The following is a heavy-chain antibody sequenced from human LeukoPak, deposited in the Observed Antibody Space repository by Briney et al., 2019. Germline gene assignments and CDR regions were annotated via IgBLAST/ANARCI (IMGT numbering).Heavy chain of an antibody. CDR3: ARVVVVGAPKGDNFDY. J-gene: IGHJ4*02. CDR2: ISAYNGNT. Sequence: ASVKVSCKASGYTFTSYGISRVRQAPGQGLEWMGWISAYNGNTNYAQKLQRRVTMTTDTSTSTAYMELRSLRSDDTAVYYCARVVVVGAPKGDNFDYWGQGTLVTVSS. D-gene: IGHD1-26*01. CDR1: GYTFTSYG. V-gene: IGHV1-18*01.